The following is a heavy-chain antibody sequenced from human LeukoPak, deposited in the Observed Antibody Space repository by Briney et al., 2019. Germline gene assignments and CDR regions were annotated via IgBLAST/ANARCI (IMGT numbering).Heavy chain of an antibody. CDR3: ARAYGDHVSEYFQH. D-gene: IGHD4-17*01. V-gene: IGHV4-59*01. CDR2: IYYSGST. J-gene: IGHJ1*01. CDR1: GGSISSYY. Sequence: SETLSLTCTVSGGSISSYYWSWLRQPPGKGLEWIGYIYYSGSTNYNPSLKSRVTISVDTSKNQFSLTLSSVTAADTAVYYCARAYGDHVSEYFQHWGQGTLVTVSS.